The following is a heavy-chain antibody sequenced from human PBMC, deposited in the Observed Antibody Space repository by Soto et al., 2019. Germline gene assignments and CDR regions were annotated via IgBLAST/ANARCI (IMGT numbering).Heavy chain of an antibody. CDR1: GFTFRSYV. CDR2: TSYDGSNN. D-gene: IGHD3-16*01. V-gene: IGHV3-33*05. J-gene: IGHJ4*02. CDR3: ARWGTTGGLDV. Sequence: QVQLVESGGGVVQPGTSLRLSCVGSGFTFRSYVIHWVRQAPGKGLEWVALTSYDGSNNFYGDSVKGRFTISRDNSRNTVELQMDSLSLEDTVLYYCARWGTTGGLDVWGQGTLVSVSS.